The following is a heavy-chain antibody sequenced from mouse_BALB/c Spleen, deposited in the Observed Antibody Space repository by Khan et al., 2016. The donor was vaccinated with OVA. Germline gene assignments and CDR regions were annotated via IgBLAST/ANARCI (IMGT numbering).Heavy chain of an antibody. CDR2: ISYSGNT. CDR1: GYSITSDYA. CDR3: ARVYGGDFDY. J-gene: IGHJ2*01. Sequence: VQLKESGPGLVKPSQSLSLTCNVTGYSITSDYAWNWIRQFPGNKLEWMGYISYSGNTKYNPSLKSRISITRETSKNQFFLQLTSVTIEDTATSYCARVYGGDFDYWGQGTTLTVSS. D-gene: IGHD1-1*01. V-gene: IGHV3-2*02.